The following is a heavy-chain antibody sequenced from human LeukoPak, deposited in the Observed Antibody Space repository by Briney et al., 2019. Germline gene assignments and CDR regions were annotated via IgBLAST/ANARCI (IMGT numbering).Heavy chain of an antibody. J-gene: IGHJ4*02. CDR2: IYYSGST. Sequence: SETLSLTCTVSGGSISSYYWSWIRQPPGKGLEWIGYIYYSGSTNHNPSLKSRVTISVDTSKNQFSLKLSSVTAADTAVYYCARVISSSSDPSFDYWGQGTLVTVSS. D-gene: IGHD6-6*01. CDR3: ARVISSSSDPSFDY. V-gene: IGHV4-59*01. CDR1: GGSISSYY.